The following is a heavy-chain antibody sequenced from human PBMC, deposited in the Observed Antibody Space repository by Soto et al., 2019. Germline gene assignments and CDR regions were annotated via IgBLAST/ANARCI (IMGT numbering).Heavy chain of an antibody. CDR1: GFTFSNYW. CDR2: INTDGRST. V-gene: IGHV3-74*01. D-gene: IGHD6-13*01. CDR3: VRGTSVWYGIDY. Sequence: EVQLVESGGGLVQPGGSLRLSCAASGFTFSNYWMHWVRQPPGKGMLWVSRINTDGRSTNYAGSVEGRFTVSRDNAKNTLDLQMNRLRGDDTAEYYWVRGTSVWYGIDYWGQGILVTVSS. J-gene: IGHJ4*02.